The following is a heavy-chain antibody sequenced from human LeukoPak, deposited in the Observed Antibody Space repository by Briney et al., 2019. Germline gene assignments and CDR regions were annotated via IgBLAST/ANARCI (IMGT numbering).Heavy chain of an antibody. D-gene: IGHD3-22*01. V-gene: IGHV1-8*01. CDR3: ASLTYYYDSSGYYYDGACDM. Sequence: ASVKVSCKASGYTFTSYDINWVRQATGQGLEWMGWMNPNSGNTGYAQKFQGRVTMTRNTSISTAYMELSSLRSEDTAVYYCASLTYYYDSSGYYYDGACDMWGQGTMVTVSS. CDR2: MNPNSGNT. J-gene: IGHJ3*02. CDR1: GYTFTSYD.